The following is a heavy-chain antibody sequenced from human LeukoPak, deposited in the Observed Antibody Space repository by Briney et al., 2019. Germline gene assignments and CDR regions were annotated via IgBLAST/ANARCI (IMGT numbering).Heavy chain of an antibody. Sequence: GASVKVSCKASGYTFTSYGISWVRQAPGQGLEWMGWISAYNGNTNYAQKLQGRVTMTTDTSTSTAYMELRSLRSDDTAVYYCARDSIAAALTPNDAFDIWGQGTMVTVSS. V-gene: IGHV1-18*01. CDR3: ARDSIAAALTPNDAFDI. D-gene: IGHD6-13*01. CDR2: ISAYNGNT. J-gene: IGHJ3*02. CDR1: GYTFTSYG.